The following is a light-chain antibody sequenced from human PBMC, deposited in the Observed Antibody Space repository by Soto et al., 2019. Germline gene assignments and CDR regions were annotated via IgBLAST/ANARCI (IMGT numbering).Light chain of an antibody. J-gene: IGKJ3*01. CDR2: ATS. Sequence: EVVLTQSPATLSLSPGEGATLSCRASQSIGNYLAWYQQKPGQAPMLLIYATSNRATGIPARFSGSGSGTDFTLTISSLEPEDVAVYYCQQRSSWPFTFGPGTKVAIK. CDR1: QSIGNY. V-gene: IGKV3-11*01. CDR3: QQRSSWPFT.